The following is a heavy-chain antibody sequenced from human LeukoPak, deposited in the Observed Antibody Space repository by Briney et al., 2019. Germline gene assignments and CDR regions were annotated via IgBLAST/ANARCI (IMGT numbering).Heavy chain of an antibody. V-gene: IGHV4-30-4*01. Sequence: PSETLSLTCTVSGGSISSGDYYWSWIRQPPGKGLEWIANIFYSGSTCYSPSLKSRVTISLDTSKNQFSLKLSSVTAADSAVYYCARGDYYGSGKTHFDNWGQGTLVTVSS. D-gene: IGHD3-10*01. CDR1: GGSISSGDYY. CDR2: IFYSGST. CDR3: ARGDYYGSGKTHFDN. J-gene: IGHJ4*02.